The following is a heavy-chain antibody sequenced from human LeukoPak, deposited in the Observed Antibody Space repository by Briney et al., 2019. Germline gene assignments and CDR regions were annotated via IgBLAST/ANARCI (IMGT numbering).Heavy chain of an antibody. CDR2: INHSGGT. J-gene: IGHJ4*02. CDR1: GGSFSDNY. CDR3: ARHAVYGVVVAATFDY. V-gene: IGHV4-34*01. D-gene: IGHD2-15*01. Sequence: SETLSLTCAVYGGSFSDNYWSWVRQPPGKGLEWIGEINHSGGTNYNPSLKSRVTISVDTSKNQFSLKLSSVAAADTAVYYCARHAVYGVVVAATFDYWGQGTLVTVSS.